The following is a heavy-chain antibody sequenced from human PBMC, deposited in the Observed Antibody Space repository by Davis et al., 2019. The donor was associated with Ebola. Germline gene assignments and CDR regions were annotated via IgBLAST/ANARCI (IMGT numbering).Heavy chain of an antibody. V-gene: IGHV1-69*05. J-gene: IGHJ4*02. Sequence: SVKVSCKASGGTFSSYTITWVRQAPGQGLEWMGWVIPVFGTTNYAQNFQGRVTMTTDTSTSTAYMELRSLKSDDTAVYYCARDSRRFYSGTYPGNGDYWGQGTLVTVSS. D-gene: IGHD1-26*01. CDR1: GGTFSSYT. CDR2: VIPVFGTT. CDR3: ARDSRRFYSGTYPGNGDY.